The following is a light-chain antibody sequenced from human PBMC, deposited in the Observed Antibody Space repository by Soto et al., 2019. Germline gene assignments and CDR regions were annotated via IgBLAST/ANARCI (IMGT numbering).Light chain of an antibody. CDR3: QKYNSAPYT. CDR2: AAS. Sequence: DMQITQSPSSLSSSVGDRVTIACRASQGLSNYLAWYQQKPGKVPKLLIYAASTLQSGFTSRFSGSRSGTEFTLTISSLQPEDVATYYCQKYNSAPYTFGQGTKLEIK. CDR1: QGLSNY. J-gene: IGKJ2*01. V-gene: IGKV1-27*01.